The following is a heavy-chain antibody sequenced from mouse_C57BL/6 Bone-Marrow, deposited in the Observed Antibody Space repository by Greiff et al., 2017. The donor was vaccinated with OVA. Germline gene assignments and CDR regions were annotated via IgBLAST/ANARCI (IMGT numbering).Heavy chain of an antibody. CDR2: INYDGSST. CDR1: GFTFSDYY. Sequence: EVKLMESEGGLVQPGSSMKLSCTASGFTFSDYYMAWVRQVPEKGLEWVANINYDGSSTYYLDSLKSRFIISRDNAKNILYLQMSSLKSEDTATYYCARHYYVFDYWGQGTTLTVSS. CDR3: ARHYYVFDY. D-gene: IGHD1-2*01. J-gene: IGHJ2*01. V-gene: IGHV5-16*01.